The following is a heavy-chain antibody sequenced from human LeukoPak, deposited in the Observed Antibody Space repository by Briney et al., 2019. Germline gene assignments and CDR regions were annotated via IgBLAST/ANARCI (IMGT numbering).Heavy chain of an antibody. J-gene: IGHJ4*02. Sequence: PGGSLRLSCAASGFTFSNYAMSWVRQAPGKGLEWVSGISGSGGSGSGGSTYYADSVKGRFTISRDNSKNTLYLQMNTLRAEDTALYYCAKAFTGTVAGSRGLDFWGQGTLVTVSS. V-gene: IGHV3-23*01. CDR2: ISGSGGSGSGGST. D-gene: IGHD6-19*01. CDR3: AKAFTGTVAGSRGLDF. CDR1: GFTFSNYA.